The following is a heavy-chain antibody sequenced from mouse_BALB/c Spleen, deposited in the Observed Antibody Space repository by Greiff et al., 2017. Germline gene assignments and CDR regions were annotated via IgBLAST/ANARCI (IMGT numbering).Heavy chain of an antibody. CDR1: GYSFTSYW. V-gene: IGHV1S127*01. Sequence: QVQLQQSGPQLVRPGASVKISCKASGYSFTSYWMHWVKQRPGQGLEWIGMIDPSDSETRLNQKFKDKATLTVDKSSSTAYMQLSSPTSEDSAVYYCARYGNYEENYWGQGTTLTVSS. J-gene: IGHJ2*01. CDR2: IDPSDSET. D-gene: IGHD2-1*01. CDR3: ARYGNYEENY.